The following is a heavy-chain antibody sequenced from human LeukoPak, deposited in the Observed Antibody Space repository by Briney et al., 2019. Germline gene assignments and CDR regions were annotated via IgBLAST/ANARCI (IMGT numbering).Heavy chain of an antibody. V-gene: IGHV4-4*07. CDR2: IYTSGST. Sequence: SETLSLTCTVSGGSISSYYWSWIRQPAGKGLEWIGRIYTSGSTNYNPSLKSRVTMSVDTSKNQFSLKLSSVTAADTAVYYCARDFSDHCSSTSCYYYFDYWGQGTLVTVSS. CDR1: GGSISSYY. CDR3: ARDFSDHCSSTSCYYYFDY. D-gene: IGHD2-2*01. J-gene: IGHJ4*02.